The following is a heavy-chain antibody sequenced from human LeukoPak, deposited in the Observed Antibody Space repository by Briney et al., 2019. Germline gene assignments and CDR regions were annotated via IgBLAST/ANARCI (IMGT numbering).Heavy chain of an antibody. CDR3: AKYSSGWYNDF. CDR1: GFTLSSYA. D-gene: IGHD6-19*01. V-gene: IGHV3-23*01. Sequence: GESLRLSCAASGFTLSSYAMSWVRQAPGKGLQWVSTISASGTSTYYADSVKGRFTISRDISNNTLYLQMNSLRAEDTAVYYCAKYSSGWYNDFWGQGTLVTVSS. J-gene: IGHJ4*02. CDR2: ISASGTST.